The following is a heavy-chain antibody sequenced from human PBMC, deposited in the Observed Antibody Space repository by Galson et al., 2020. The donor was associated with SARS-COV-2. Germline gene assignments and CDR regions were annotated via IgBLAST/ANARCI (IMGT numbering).Heavy chain of an antibody. Sequence: ASVKVSCKVSGYSLTELPMHWVRQAPGKGLDWMGGFEPDDGETIYAQKFQDRPTMTEDTSTDTAYMELSSLRSDDTAMYYCATDPYCTGGNCYSHWGQGTLVTVSS. CDR1: GYSLTELP. CDR3: ATDPYCTGGNCYSH. V-gene: IGHV1-24*01. CDR2: FEPDDGET. J-gene: IGHJ4*02. D-gene: IGHD2-15*01.